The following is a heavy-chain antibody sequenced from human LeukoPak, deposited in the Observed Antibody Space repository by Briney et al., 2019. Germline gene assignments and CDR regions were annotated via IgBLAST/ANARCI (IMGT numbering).Heavy chain of an antibody. D-gene: IGHD3-10*01. V-gene: IGHV1-2*02. Sequence: ASVKVSCKASGYTFTSYGISWVRQAPGQGLEWMGWINPNSGGTNYAQKFQGRVTMTRDTSISTAYMELSRLRSDDTAVYYCARVRFGYYGSGSYLGYWGQGTLVTVSS. J-gene: IGHJ4*02. CDR3: ARVRFGYYGSGSYLGY. CDR1: GYTFTSYG. CDR2: INPNSGGT.